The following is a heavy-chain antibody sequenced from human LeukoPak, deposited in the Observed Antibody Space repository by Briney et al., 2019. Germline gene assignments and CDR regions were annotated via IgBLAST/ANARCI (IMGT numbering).Heavy chain of an antibody. Sequence: GGSLRLSCAASGFTFRGHGMHWVRQAPGKGLEWAAVISYDGSKKDYADSVKGRFTISRESSKNTVYLQMNSLRTEDTAFYYCARDLSGSYSVDYWGQGTLVTVSS. CDR3: ARDLSGSYSVDY. V-gene: IGHV3-30-3*01. CDR2: ISYDGSKK. D-gene: IGHD3-10*01. J-gene: IGHJ4*02. CDR1: GFTFRGHG.